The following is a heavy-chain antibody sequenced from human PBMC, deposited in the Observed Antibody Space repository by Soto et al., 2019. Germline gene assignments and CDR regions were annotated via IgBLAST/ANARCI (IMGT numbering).Heavy chain of an antibody. CDR3: ARGRGITMLRGVAPDY. CDR1: GGSFSGYY. Sequence: SETLSLTCAVYGGSFSGYYWSWIRQPPGKGLEWIGEINYSGSTNYNPSLKSRVTLPVDTSKNQFSLKLSSVTAADTAVYYCARGRGITMLRGVAPDYWGQGTLVTVSS. V-gene: IGHV4-34*01. D-gene: IGHD3-10*01. J-gene: IGHJ4*02. CDR2: INYSGST.